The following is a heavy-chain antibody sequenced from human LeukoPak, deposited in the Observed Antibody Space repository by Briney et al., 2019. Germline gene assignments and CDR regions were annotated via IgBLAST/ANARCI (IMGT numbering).Heavy chain of an antibody. Sequence: GGSLRLACAASGFTFSSYAMRWVRQAPGKGLGWVPAISGSGSCTYYADSGKGRFTISRDNSKNTLYLQMNSLRADDTAVYYCAKGMVRGVISMYGDYGMDVWGQGTTVTVSS. CDR1: GFTFSSYA. D-gene: IGHD3-10*01. CDR3: AKGMVRGVISMYGDYGMDV. CDR2: ISGSGSCT. J-gene: IGHJ6*02. V-gene: IGHV3-23*01.